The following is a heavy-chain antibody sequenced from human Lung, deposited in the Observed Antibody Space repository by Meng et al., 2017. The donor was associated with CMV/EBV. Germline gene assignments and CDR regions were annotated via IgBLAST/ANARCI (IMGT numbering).Heavy chain of an antibody. CDR3: ASEYCASTGCYNGGRFDP. Sequence: GSLRLSCHVTGDSISSFYWTWIRQSPGKGLEWVGYFYYTGSANYNPSLKSRVTISGDTSKNQFSLRLSSVTAADTAVSYFASEYCASTGCYNGGRFDPWGQGTXVTVSS. D-gene: IGHD2-2*02. J-gene: IGHJ5*02. CDR1: GDSISSFY. V-gene: IGHV4-59*01. CDR2: FYYTGSA.